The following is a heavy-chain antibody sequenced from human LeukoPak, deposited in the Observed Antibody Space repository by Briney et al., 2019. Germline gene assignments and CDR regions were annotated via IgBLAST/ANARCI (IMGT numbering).Heavy chain of an antibody. J-gene: IGHJ4*02. CDR3: ARDPRSGYYFPI. Sequence: SETLSLTCTVSGGSISRGGYYWSWIRQHPGKGLEWLGYIYYSGCTSYNPSLKSRVTISVDTSKNQFSLKLSSVTAADTAVYYCARDPRSGYYFPIWGQGTLVTVSS. D-gene: IGHD3-22*01. V-gene: IGHV4-31*03. CDR2: IYYSGCT. CDR1: GGSISRGGYY.